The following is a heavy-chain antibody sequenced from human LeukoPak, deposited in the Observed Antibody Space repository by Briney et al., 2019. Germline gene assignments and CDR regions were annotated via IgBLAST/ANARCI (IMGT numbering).Heavy chain of an antibody. CDR1: GYTLTGYY. CDR2: INPNSGGT. CDR3: ARGIEDYDILTGFT. D-gene: IGHD3-9*01. J-gene: IGHJ5*02. V-gene: IGHV1-2*06. Sequence: GASVKVSCKASGYTLTGYYMHWVRQAPGQGLEWMGRINPNSGGTNYAQKFQGRVTMTRDTSISTAYMELSRLRSDDTAVYYCARGIEDYDILTGFTWGQGTLVTVSS.